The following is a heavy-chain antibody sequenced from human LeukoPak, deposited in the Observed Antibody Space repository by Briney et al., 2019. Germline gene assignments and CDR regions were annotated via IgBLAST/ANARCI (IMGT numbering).Heavy chain of an antibody. V-gene: IGHV3-53*01. Sequence: GGSLRLSCAASGFTVSSNYMSWVRQAPGKGLEWVSVRYSGGSTYYADSVKGRFTMSRDNPKNTLYLQMNSLRAEDTAVYYCASGLGYSSGYWPSFDYWGQGTLVTVSS. D-gene: IGHD3-22*01. J-gene: IGHJ4*02. CDR2: RYSGGST. CDR1: GFTVSSNY. CDR3: ASGLGYSSGYWPSFDY.